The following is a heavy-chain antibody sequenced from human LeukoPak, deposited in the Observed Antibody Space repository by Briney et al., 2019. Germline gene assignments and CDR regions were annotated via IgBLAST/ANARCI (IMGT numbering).Heavy chain of an antibody. Sequence: ASVKVSCKASGYTFTGYYMHWERQAPGQGLEWMGWINPNSGSTNYAQKFQGRVTMTRDTSISTAYMELSRLRSDDTAVYYCARDWAAETLRYFDLWGRGTLVTVSS. D-gene: IGHD6-13*01. V-gene: IGHV1-2*02. CDR1: GYTFTGYY. CDR3: ARDWAAETLRYFDL. CDR2: INPNSGST. J-gene: IGHJ2*01.